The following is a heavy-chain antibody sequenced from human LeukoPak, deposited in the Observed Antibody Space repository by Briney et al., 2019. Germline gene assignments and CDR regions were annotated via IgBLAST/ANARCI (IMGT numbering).Heavy chain of an antibody. CDR1: GGSVSSYY. D-gene: IGHD1-14*01. J-gene: IGHJ4*02. CDR3: ARHGTISSESYFDY. CDR2: IHNSGRT. Sequence: SETLSLTCSVSGGSVSSYYWSWIRQSPGKGLEWIGYIHNSGRTNYNPSLKSRVTGFVDTSRNQVSLRLSSVTAADTAVYYCARHGTISSESYFDYWGQGALVTVSS. V-gene: IGHV4-59*08.